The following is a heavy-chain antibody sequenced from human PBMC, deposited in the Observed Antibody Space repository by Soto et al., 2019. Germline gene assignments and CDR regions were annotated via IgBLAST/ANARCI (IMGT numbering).Heavy chain of an antibody. Sequence: GASVKVSCKASGGTFSSYAISWVRQAPGQGLEWMGGIIPIFGTANYAQKFQGRVTITADESTSTAYMELSSLRSEDTAVYYCARDKDQYDFWGGTLDSWGQGTLVTVSS. CDR1: GGTFSSYA. V-gene: IGHV1-69*13. D-gene: IGHD3-3*01. J-gene: IGHJ4*02. CDR3: ARDKDQYDFWGGTLDS. CDR2: IIPIFGTA.